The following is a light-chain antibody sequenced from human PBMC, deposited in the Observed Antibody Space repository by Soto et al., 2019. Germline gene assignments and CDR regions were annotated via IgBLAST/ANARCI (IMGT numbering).Light chain of an antibody. CDR3: SSYTSSSTHYV. Sequence: QSALTQPASVSGSPGQSITISCTGTSSDVGGYNYVSWYQQHPGKAPKLMIYEVSNRPSGVSNRFSGSKSGNTASLTISGLQAEDEADYYCSSYTSSSTHYVFGTGTNPTVL. J-gene: IGLJ1*01. CDR1: SSDVGGYNY. CDR2: EVS. V-gene: IGLV2-14*01.